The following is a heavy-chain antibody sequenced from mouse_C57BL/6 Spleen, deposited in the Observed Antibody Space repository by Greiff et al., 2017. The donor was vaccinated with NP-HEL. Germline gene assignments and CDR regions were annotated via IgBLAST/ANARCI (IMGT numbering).Heavy chain of an antibody. D-gene: IGHD2-12*01. V-gene: IGHV1-64*01. CDR3: ARPPYDVGFAY. CDR1: GYTFTSYW. J-gene: IGHJ3*01. Sequence: QVQLQQSGAELVKPGASVKLSCKASGYTFTSYWMHWVKQRPGQGLEWIGMIHPNSGSTNYNEKFKSKATLTVDKSSSTAYMQLSSLTSEDSAVYYCARPPYDVGFAYWGQGTLVTVSA. CDR2: IHPNSGST.